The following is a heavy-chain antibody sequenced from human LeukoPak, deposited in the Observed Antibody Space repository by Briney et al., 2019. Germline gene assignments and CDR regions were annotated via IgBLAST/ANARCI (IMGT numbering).Heavy chain of an antibody. CDR1: GHTFSIFN. J-gene: IGHJ4*02. CDR3: AREGVAATGLDY. D-gene: IGHD6-13*01. Sequence: GASVKVSCKASGHTFSIFNMHWVRQAPGQGLEWMGIINPSGGTSYAQKIQGRVTMTRDTSTTTVYMELSSLRSEDTAVYYCAREGVAATGLDYWGQGTLVTVSS. V-gene: IGHV1-46*01. CDR2: INPSGGT.